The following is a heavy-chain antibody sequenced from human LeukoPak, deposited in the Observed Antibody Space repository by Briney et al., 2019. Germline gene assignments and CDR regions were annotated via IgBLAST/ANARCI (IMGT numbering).Heavy chain of an antibody. CDR3: ARGGEYYYDSSGYYDTGDYFDY. J-gene: IGHJ4*02. V-gene: IGHV1-2*02. CDR1: GYTFTGYY. Sequence: GASVKVCCKASGYTFTGYYMHWVRQAPGQGLEWMGWINPNSGGTNYAQKFQGRVTMTRDTSISTAYMELSRLRSDDTAVYYCARGGEYYYDSSGYYDTGDYFDYWGQGTLVTVSS. CDR2: INPNSGGT. D-gene: IGHD3-22*01.